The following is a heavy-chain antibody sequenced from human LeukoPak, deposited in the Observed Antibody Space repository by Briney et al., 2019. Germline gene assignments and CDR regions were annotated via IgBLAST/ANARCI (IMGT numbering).Heavy chain of an antibody. D-gene: IGHD3-10*01. V-gene: IGHV4-59*01. CDR3: VRSHYGSGTYYSFDY. CDR1: GGSISTYY. CDR2: VSYSGGT. Sequence: PSETLSLTCTVSGGSISTYYWTWIRQPPGKGLEWIGYVSYSGGTNYNPSLKSRVTISVDMSKNQFSPKLNSVTAADTAVYFCVRSHYGSGTYYSFDYWGQGTLVTVSS. J-gene: IGHJ4*02.